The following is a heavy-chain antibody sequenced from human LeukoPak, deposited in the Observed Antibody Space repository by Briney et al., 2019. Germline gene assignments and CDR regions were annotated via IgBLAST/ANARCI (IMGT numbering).Heavy chain of an antibody. CDR2: IYTSGST. D-gene: IGHD4-23*01. J-gene: IGHJ2*01. CDR1: GGSISSGSYY. CDR3: ARVDYGGPKRKGDWYFDL. Sequence: PSETLSLTCTVSGGSISSGSYYWSWIRQPAGKGLEWIGRIYTSGSTNYNPSLKSRVTMSVDTSKNQFSLKLSSVTAADTAVYYCARVDYGGPKRKGDWYFDLWGRGTLVTVSS. V-gene: IGHV4-61*02.